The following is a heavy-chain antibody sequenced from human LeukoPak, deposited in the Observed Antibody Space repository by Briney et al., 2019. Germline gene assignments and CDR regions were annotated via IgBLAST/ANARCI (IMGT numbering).Heavy chain of an antibody. CDR1: GYTFTSYD. Sequence: ASVKVSCKASGYTFTSYDINLVRQATGQGLEWMGWMNPNSGNTGYAQKFQGRVTMTRNTSISTAYMELSSLRSEDTAVYYCARDFWSGYYTWHYYCYGMDVWGQGTTVTVSS. D-gene: IGHD3-3*01. J-gene: IGHJ6*02. CDR2: MNPNSGNT. V-gene: IGHV1-8*01. CDR3: ARDFWSGYYTWHYYCYGMDV.